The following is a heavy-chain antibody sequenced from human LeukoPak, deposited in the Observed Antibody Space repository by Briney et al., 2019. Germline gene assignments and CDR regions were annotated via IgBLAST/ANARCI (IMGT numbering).Heavy chain of an antibody. J-gene: IGHJ4*02. CDR1: GGSFSGYY. D-gene: IGHD1-26*01. CDR3: ARGEVGATAYSSYWDY. CDR2: INHSGST. V-gene: IGHV4-34*01. Sequence: SETLSLTCAVYGGSFSGYYWSWIRQPPGKGLEWIGEINHSGSTNYNPSLKSRVTISVDTSKNQFSLKLSSVTAADTAVYYCARGEVGATAYSSYWDYWGQGTLVTVSS.